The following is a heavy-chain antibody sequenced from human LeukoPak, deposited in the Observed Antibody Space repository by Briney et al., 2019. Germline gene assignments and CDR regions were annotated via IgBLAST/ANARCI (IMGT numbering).Heavy chain of an antibody. D-gene: IGHD3-10*01. CDR1: GYTFTSYS. CDR3: GRAPNYSGSGSFFSDY. J-gene: IGHJ4*02. CDR2: ISAYNGNT. V-gene: IGHV1-18*01. Sequence: ASVKVSCKASGYTFTSYSISWVRQAPGQGLEWMGWISAYNGNTNYAQRLQGRVTMTTDTSTSTAYMELRSLRSDDTAVYYCGRAPNYSGSGSFFSDYWGQGTLVTVSS.